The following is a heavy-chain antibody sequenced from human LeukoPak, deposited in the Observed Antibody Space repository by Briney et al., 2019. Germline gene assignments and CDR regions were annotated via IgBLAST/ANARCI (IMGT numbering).Heavy chain of an antibody. D-gene: IGHD1-7*01. CDR1: GISFRSYE. Sequence: PGGSLRLSCAASGISFRSYEVNWVRQAQGKGLEWVSFITPSGSDVYYAESVRGRFTTSRDNAKDSVFLHMNSLRVEDTAVYYCVTGNYRSFYYYYMDVWGKGTTVTVS. V-gene: IGHV3-48*03. CDR3: VTGNYRSFYYYYMDV. J-gene: IGHJ6*03. CDR2: ITPSGSDV.